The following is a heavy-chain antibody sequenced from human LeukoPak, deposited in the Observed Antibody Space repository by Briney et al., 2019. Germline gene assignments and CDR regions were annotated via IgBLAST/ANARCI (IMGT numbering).Heavy chain of an antibody. CDR1: GGSISSGSYY. D-gene: IGHD3-22*01. V-gene: IGHV4-61*02. Sequence: SETLSLTCTVSGGSISSGSYYWSWIRQPAGKGLEWIGRIYTSGSTNYNPSLKSRATISVDTSKNQFSLKLSSVTAADTAVYYCARGGRGVQYYYDSTGHFDLWGRGTLVTVSS. CDR2: IYTSGST. J-gene: IGHJ2*01. CDR3: ARGGRGVQYYYDSTGHFDL.